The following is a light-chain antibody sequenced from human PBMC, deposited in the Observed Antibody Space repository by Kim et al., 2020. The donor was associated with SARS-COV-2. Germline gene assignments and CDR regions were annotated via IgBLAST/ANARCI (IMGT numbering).Light chain of an antibody. CDR1: QPISKF. V-gene: IGKV1-39*01. CDR3: QQSYNAPYT. CDR2: AAS. Sequence: DIHLTQSPSSLSAFVGDRVTITCRTSQPISKFLNWYHHKPGKAPKLLIFAASSLHSGVPSRFTGSGSGTDFSLTINNLQPEDFAIYFCQQSYNAPYTFGRGTKLEIK. J-gene: IGKJ2*01.